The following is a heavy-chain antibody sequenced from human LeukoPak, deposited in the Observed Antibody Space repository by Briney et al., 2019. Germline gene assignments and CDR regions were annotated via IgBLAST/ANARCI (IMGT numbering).Heavy chain of an antibody. V-gene: IGHV3-7*01. CDR2: IKQDGSGI. J-gene: IGHJ4*02. CDR3: ARDKIVGPTALDY. D-gene: IGHD2-21*01. CDR1: GFTFSTYW. Sequence: GGSLRLSCAASGFTFSTYWMSWVRQAPGKGLEWVANIKQDGSGIYYVDSVKGRFTISRDNSRNSLYLQMNSLRAEDTSVYYCARDKIVGPTALDYWGRGTLVTVSS.